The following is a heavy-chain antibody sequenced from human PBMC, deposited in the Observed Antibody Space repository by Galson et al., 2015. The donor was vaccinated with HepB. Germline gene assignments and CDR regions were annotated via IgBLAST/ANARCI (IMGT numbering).Heavy chain of an antibody. CDR1: GFDFSIYG. D-gene: IGHD2-2*01. CDR2: LWFDGSNE. J-gene: IGHJ4*02. CDR3: AREIKGRWYHFEY. V-gene: IGHV3-33*01. Sequence: SLRLSCAASGFDFSIYGMNWVRQAPGKGLEWVAVLWFDGSNEDYVDSVKGRFTISRDNSQKTLYLQMNSLRAEDTAVYYCAREIKGRWYHFEYWGQGALVSVSS.